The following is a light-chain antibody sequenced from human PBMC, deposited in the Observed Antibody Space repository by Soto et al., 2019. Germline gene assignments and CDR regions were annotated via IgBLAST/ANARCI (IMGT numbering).Light chain of an antibody. CDR2: DVS. CDR3: SSYTSSSTLEV. CDR1: SSDVGGYNY. Sequence: QSALTQPASVSGSPGQSITISCTGTSSDVGGYNYVSWYQQHPGKAPKLMIYDVSNRPSGVSNRFSGYKSGNTAYLTISGLQAEDEADYYCSSYTSSSTLEVFGGGTKVTVL. J-gene: IGLJ2*01. V-gene: IGLV2-14*01.